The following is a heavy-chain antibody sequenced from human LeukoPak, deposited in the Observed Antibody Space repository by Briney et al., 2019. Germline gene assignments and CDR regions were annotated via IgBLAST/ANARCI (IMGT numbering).Heavy chain of an antibody. V-gene: IGHV3-21*01. CDR2: IISSVSYI. CDR3: EIIGQLGPDIVVDRFDP. J-gene: IGHJ5*02. CDR1: GFTFSSYS. D-gene: IGHD2-2*01. Sequence: GGTLRLSCAASGFTFSSYSMNWVRRPPAKGLEWVSSIISSVSYICYADALKCRFTSTRDNAKTSLYLQMNRLRAEDTAVYDCEIIGQLGPDIVVDRFDPWGQGTLVTVSS.